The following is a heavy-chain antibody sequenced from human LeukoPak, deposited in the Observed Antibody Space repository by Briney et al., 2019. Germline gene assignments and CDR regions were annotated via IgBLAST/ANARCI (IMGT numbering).Heavy chain of an antibody. D-gene: IGHD2-2*02. CDR2: FYTSGST. V-gene: IGHV4-61*02. CDR3: ARDWSPRVYPSANFDY. J-gene: IGHJ4*02. CDR1: GVSISSGSNY. Sequence: PSETLSLTCSVSGVSISSGSNYWGWIRQPAGKGLEWIGRFYTSGSTNYNPSLKSRVTMSVDTSKNQFSLKLSSVTAADTAVYYCARDWSPRVYPSANFDYWGQGTLVTVSS.